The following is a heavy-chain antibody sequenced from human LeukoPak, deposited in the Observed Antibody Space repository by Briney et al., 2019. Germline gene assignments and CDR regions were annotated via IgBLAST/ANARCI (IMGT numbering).Heavy chain of an antibody. Sequence: SETLSLTCTVSGGSVSSGTYYWSWIRQPPGKGLEWIGYIYDSGSTNYNPSLKSRVTISVDTSKNQFSLKLSSVTAADTAVYYCARSLVGATTGYDYWGQGTLVTVSS. J-gene: IGHJ4*02. CDR3: ARSLVGATTGYDY. V-gene: IGHV4-61*01. D-gene: IGHD1-26*01. CDR2: IYDSGST. CDR1: GGSVSSGTYY.